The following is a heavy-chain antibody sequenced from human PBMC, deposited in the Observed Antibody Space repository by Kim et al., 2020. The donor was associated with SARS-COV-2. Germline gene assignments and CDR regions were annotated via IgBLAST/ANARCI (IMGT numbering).Heavy chain of an antibody. CDR2: ISGSGGST. J-gene: IGHJ4*02. Sequence: GGSLRLSCAASGFTFSSYAMSWVRQAPGKGLEWVSAISGSGGSTYYADSVKGRLTISRDNSKNTLYLQMNSLRAEDTAVYYCAKSLKVAVTTAYWGQGTLVTVSS. CDR1: GFTFSSYA. V-gene: IGHV3-23*01. CDR3: AKSLKVAVTTAY.